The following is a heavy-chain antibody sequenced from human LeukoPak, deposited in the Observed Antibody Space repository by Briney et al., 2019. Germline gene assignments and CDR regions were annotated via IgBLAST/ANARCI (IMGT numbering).Heavy chain of an antibody. Sequence: GGSLRLSCAASGFTFSSYEMNWVRQAPGKGLEWVSYISSSGSAIYYADSVKGRFTISRDNAKNSLYLQMNSLRAEDTAVYYCASVYGSGSYFHYYYGMDVWGQGTTVTVSS. V-gene: IGHV3-48*03. CDR2: ISSSGSAI. CDR1: GFTFSSYE. J-gene: IGHJ6*02. CDR3: ASVYGSGSYFHYYYGMDV. D-gene: IGHD3-10*01.